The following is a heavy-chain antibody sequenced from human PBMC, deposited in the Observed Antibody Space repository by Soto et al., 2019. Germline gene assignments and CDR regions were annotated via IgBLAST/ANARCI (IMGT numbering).Heavy chain of an antibody. V-gene: IGHV4-59*01. CDR2: IYYSGST. CDR3: ARVVLMSEICSSGVAGWRECSYGDYSLFDY. J-gene: IGHJ4*02. D-gene: IGHD4-17*01. Sequence: SETLSLTCTVSGGSISSYYWSWIRQPPGKGLEWIGYIYYSGSTNYNPSLKSRVTISVDTSKNQFSLKLSSVTAADTAVYYCARVVLMSEICSSGVAGWRECSYGDYSLFDYWGQGTLVTVSS. CDR1: GGSISSYY.